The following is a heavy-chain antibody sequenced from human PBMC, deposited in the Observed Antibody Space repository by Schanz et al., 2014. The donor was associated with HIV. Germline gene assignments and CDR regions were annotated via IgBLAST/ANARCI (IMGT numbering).Heavy chain of an antibody. Sequence: QVQLQQWGAGLLKPSETLSLTCAVYGGSFSGYYWSWIRQSPGKGLEWIGKINHSGNTNYNPSLKSRVTISVDTSKNQFSLKLSSVTAADTAVYYCARDSTMDYFDYWGQGTLVTVSS. CDR2: INHSGNT. J-gene: IGHJ4*02. CDR1: GGSFSGYY. CDR3: ARDSTMDYFDY. V-gene: IGHV4-34*01. D-gene: IGHD6-13*01.